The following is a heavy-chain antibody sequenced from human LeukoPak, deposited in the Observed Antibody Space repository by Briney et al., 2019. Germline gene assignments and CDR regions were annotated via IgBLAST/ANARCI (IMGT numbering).Heavy chain of an antibody. CDR2: INHSGSA. D-gene: IGHD6-6*01. V-gene: IGHV4-34*01. Sequence: SETLSLTCAVYGGSFSGYYWSWIRQPPGKGLEWIGEINHSGSANYNPSLKSRVTISVDTSKNQFSLKLSSVTAADTAVYYCARIIAARLRRGGWFDPWGQGTLVTVSS. J-gene: IGHJ5*02. CDR3: ARIIAARLRRGGWFDP. CDR1: GGSFSGYY.